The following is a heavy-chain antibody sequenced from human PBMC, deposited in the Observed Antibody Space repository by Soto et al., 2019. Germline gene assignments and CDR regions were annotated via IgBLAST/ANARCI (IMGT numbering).Heavy chain of an antibody. D-gene: IGHD6-19*01. CDR1: GGSISSYY. J-gene: IGHJ4*02. Sequence: SETLSLTCTVSGGSISSYYWSWIRQPPGKGLEWIGYIYYSGGTNYNPSLKSRVTISVDTSKNQFSVKLSSVTAADTAVYYCAREVIIPYSSGWRLIDYWGQGTLVTVSS. V-gene: IGHV4-59*12. CDR3: AREVIIPYSSGWRLIDY. CDR2: IYYSGGT.